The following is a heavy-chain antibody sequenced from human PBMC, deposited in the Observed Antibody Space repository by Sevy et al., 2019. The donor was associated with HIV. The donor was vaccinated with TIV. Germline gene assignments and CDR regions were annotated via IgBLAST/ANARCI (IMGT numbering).Heavy chain of an antibody. J-gene: IGHJ3*02. CDR2: ISGNGENT. Sequence: GGSLRLSCTASEFTFSSHAVSWVRQAPGKGLEWVSAISGNGENTHYADSVRGRFTISRDTFKNTLYLQMNSLRAEDTALYYCARDGRGISAFDIWGQGTMVTVSS. V-gene: IGHV3-23*01. D-gene: IGHD3-3*02. CDR3: ARDGRGISAFDI. CDR1: EFTFSSHA.